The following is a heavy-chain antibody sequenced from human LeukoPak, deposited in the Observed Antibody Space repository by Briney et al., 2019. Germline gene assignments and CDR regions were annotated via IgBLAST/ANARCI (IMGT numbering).Heavy chain of an antibody. Sequence: GGSLRLSCAASGFTFSSYWMHWVRQAPGKGLVWVSRINSDGSSTSYADSVKGRFTISRDNAKNTLYLQMNSLRAEDTAVYYCAGDRRFGEFDYWGQGTLVTVSS. CDR1: GFTFSSYW. V-gene: IGHV3-74*01. CDR3: AGDRRFGEFDY. D-gene: IGHD3-10*01. J-gene: IGHJ4*02. CDR2: INSDGSST.